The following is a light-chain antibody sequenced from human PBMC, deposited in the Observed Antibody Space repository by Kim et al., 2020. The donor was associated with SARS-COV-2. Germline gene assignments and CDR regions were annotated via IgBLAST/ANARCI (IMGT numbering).Light chain of an antibody. Sequence: EIVLTQSPGTLSLSPGERATLSCRASQSVSSNYLVWYQQKPGQAPRLLIYGASSRATGIPDRFSGSGSGTDFTLTISRVEPEDFAVYYCQQYGSPPITFGQGTRLEIK. CDR1: QSVSSNY. CDR2: GAS. CDR3: QQYGSPPIT. J-gene: IGKJ5*01. V-gene: IGKV3-20*01.